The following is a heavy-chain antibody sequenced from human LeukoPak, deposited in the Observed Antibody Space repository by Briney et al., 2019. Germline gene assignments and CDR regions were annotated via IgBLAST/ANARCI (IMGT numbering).Heavy chain of an antibody. D-gene: IGHD3-9*01. J-gene: IGHJ4*02. CDR3: ARGSYYDILTGYFRF. V-gene: IGHV1-2*02. CDR2: INPNSGGT. CDR1: GYTLTELS. Sequence: ASVKVSCKVSGYTLTELSMHWVRQAPGQGLEWMGWINPNSGGTNYAQKFQGRVTMTRDTSISTAYIELSRLTSDDTAVYYCARGSYYDILTGYFRFWGQGTLVTVSS.